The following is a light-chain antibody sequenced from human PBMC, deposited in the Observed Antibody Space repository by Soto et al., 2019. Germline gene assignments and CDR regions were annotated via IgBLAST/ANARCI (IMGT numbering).Light chain of an antibody. CDR3: QQRSNWPPIT. Sequence: EIVLTQSPATLSFSPGERATLSCRSSQSVSSYLAWYQQKPGQAPRLLIYDASNRATGIPARFSGSGSGTDFTLTISSLEPEDFAVYYCQQRSNWPPITCGQGTRREIK. V-gene: IGKV3-11*01. J-gene: IGKJ5*01. CDR2: DAS. CDR1: QSVSSY.